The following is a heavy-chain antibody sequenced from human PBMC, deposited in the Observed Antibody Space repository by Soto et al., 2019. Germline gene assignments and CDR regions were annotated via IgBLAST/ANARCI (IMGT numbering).Heavy chain of an antibody. J-gene: IGHJ5*02. V-gene: IGHV1-8*01. CDR2: MNPNSGNT. Sequence: GASVKVSCKASGYTFTSYDINWVRQATGQGLEWMGWMNPNSGNTGYAQKFQGRVTMTRNTSISTAYMELSSLRSEDTAVYYCARGGFTIFGVVFQRVNWFDPWGQGTLVTVSS. CDR3: ARGGFTIFGVVFQRVNWFDP. D-gene: IGHD3-3*01. CDR1: GYTFTSYD.